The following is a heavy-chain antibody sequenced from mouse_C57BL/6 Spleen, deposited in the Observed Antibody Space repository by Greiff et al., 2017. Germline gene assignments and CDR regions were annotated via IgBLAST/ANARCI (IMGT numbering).Heavy chain of an antibody. D-gene: IGHD4-1*01. CDR1: GYTFTSYW. CDR2: IDPNSGSN. J-gene: IGHJ3*01. V-gene: IGHV1-64*01. Sequence: VQLQQPGAELVKPGASVKLSCKASGYTFTSYWMHWVKQRPGQGLEWIGMIDPNSGSNNYNEKFKSKATLTEDKSSSTAYMQLSSRTSEDSAVYYCARSSWDVAWFAYWGQGTLVTVSA. CDR3: ARSSWDVAWFAY.